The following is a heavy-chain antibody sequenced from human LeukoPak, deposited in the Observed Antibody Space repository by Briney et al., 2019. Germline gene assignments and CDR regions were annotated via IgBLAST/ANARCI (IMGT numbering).Heavy chain of an antibody. D-gene: IGHD2-15*01. J-gene: IGHJ4*02. Sequence: KESGPTLVKPTQTLTLTCTFSGFSLSTSGVGVGWIRQPPGKALEWLALIYWGDDKRYSPSLKGRLTITKDTSKNQVVLTMTNMDPVDTATYYCAHSLGLGYCSGGSCGFSLDYWGQGTLVTVSS. CDR1: GFSLSTSGVG. V-gene: IGHV2-5*02. CDR3: AHSLGLGYCSGGSCGFSLDY. CDR2: IYWGDDK.